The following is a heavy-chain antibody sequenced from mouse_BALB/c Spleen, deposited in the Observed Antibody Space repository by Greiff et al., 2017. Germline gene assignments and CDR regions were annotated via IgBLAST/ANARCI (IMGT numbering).Heavy chain of an antibody. D-gene: IGHD2-3*01. CDR2: ISSGGST. V-gene: IGHV5-6-5*01. CDR3: ARGPIYDGYYGYFDV. CDR1: GFTFSSYA. J-gene: IGHJ1*01. Sequence: EVQRVESGGGLVKPGGSLKLSCAASGFTFSSYAMSWVRQTPEKRLEWVASISSGGSTYYPDSVKGRFTISRDNARNILYLQMSSLRSEDTAMYYCARGPIYDGYYGYFDVWGAGTTVTVSS.